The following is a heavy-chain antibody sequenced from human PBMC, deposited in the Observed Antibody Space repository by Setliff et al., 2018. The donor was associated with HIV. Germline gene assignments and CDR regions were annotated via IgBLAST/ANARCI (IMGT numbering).Heavy chain of an antibody. D-gene: IGHD2-8*01. CDR2: ISASGGNT. V-gene: IGHV3-23*01. Sequence: GGSLRLSCAASGFTFSNYAMSWVRQAPGKGLEWVSGISASGGNTYHADSVKGRFTISRDNSKNTLYLQMNSLRAEDTAIYYCAKTANLIVLMVYALSWGQGTLVTVSS. CDR3: AKTANLIVLMVYALS. CDR1: GFTFSNYA. J-gene: IGHJ4*02.